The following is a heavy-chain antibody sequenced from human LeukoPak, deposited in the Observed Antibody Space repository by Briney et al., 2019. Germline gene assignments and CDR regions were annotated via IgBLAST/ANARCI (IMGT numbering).Heavy chain of an antibody. V-gene: IGHV4-38-2*02. CDR1: GGSISSGYY. CDR2: IYHSGST. CDR3: ARVSQSDILTGYAGLGLQY. Sequence: SETLSLTCTVSGGSISSGYYWGWIRQPPGKGLEWIGSIYHSGSTYYNPSLKSRVTISVDTSKNQFSLKLSSVTAADTAVYYCARVSQSDILTGYAGLGLQYWGQGTLVTVSS. J-gene: IGHJ4*02. D-gene: IGHD3-9*01.